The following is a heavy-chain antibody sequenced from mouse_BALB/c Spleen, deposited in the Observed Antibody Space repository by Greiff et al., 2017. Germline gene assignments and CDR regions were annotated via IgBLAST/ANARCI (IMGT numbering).Heavy chain of an antibody. Sequence: QVRLQQSGAELAKPGASVKMSCKASGYTFTSYWMHWVKQRPGQGLEWIGYINPSTGYTEYNQKFKDKATLTADKSSSTAYMQLSSLTSEDSAVYYCARVDSSGPFAYWGQGTLVTVSA. D-gene: IGHD3-2*01. V-gene: IGHV1-7*01. CDR1: GYTFTSYW. J-gene: IGHJ3*01. CDR2: INPSTGYT. CDR3: ARVDSSGPFAY.